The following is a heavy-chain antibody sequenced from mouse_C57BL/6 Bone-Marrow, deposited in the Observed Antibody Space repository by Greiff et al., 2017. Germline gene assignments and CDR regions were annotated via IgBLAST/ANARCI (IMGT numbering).Heavy chain of an antibody. CDR2: LYWDDDK. J-gene: IGHJ1*03. V-gene: IGHV8-12*01. CDR1: GFSLSTSGMG. CDR3: ARRERGESYDGYYWGYFDV. D-gene: IGHD2-3*01. Sequence: QVTLKESGPGILQSSQTLSLTCSFSGFSLSTSGMGVSWIRQPSGKGLEWLTHLYWDDDKRYNPSLKNRPTISKDTSSTHAFLKITSVDTADTATYCCARRERGESYDGYYWGYFDVWGTGTTVTVSA.